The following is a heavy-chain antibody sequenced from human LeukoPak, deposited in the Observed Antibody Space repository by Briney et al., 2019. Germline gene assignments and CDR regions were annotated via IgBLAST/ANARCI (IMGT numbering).Heavy chain of an antibody. CDR1: GGTFSSYA. V-gene: IGHV1-69*05. D-gene: IGHD3-22*01. CDR2: IIPIFGTA. J-gene: IGHJ4*02. Sequence: SVKVSCKASGGTFSSYAISWVRQAPGQGLEWMGGIIPIFGTANYAQKFQGRVTITTDESTSTAYMELSSLRSEDTAVYYCARLADYDSSCYPFDYWGQGTLVTVSS. CDR3: ARLADYDSSCYPFDY.